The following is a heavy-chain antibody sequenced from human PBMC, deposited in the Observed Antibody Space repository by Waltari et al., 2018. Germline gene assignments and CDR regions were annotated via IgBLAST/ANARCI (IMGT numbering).Heavy chain of an antibody. CDR1: AYSISSGYY. J-gene: IGHJ5*02. V-gene: IGHV4-38-2*01. CDR2: IYHSGST. Sequence: QVQLQESGPGLVQPSETLSLTCAVSAYSISSGYYWGWIRQPPGKGLEWIGSIYHSGSTYYNPSLKSRVTISVDTSKNQFSLKLSSVTAADTAVYYCARKRVGARGWFDPWGQGTLVTVSS. D-gene: IGHD1-26*01. CDR3: ARKRVGARGWFDP.